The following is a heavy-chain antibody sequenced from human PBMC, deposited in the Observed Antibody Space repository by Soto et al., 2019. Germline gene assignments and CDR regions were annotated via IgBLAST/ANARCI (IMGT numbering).Heavy chain of an antibody. Sequence: ASVKVSCKASGYTFTGYYMHWVRQAPGQGLEWMGWINPNSGGTNYAQKFQGWVTMTRDTSISTAYMELSRLRSDDTAVYYCVRGEYYYDSSGYYKTWGQGTLVTVSS. V-gene: IGHV1-2*04. CDR3: VRGEYYYDSSGYYKT. J-gene: IGHJ5*02. CDR2: INPNSGGT. CDR1: GYTFTGYY. D-gene: IGHD3-22*01.